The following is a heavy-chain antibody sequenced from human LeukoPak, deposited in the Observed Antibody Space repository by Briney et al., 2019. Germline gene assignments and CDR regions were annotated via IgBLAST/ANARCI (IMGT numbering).Heavy chain of an antibody. J-gene: IGHJ5*02. Sequence: GGSLRLSCAASGFTSSSYEMNWVRQAPGKGLGWVSYISSSGSTIYYADSVKGRFTTSRDNAKNSLYLQMNSLRAEDTAVYYCASAGEDGYSYGYRGANWFDPWGQGTLVTVSS. CDR2: ISSSGSTI. V-gene: IGHV3-48*03. CDR3: ASAGEDGYSYGYRGANWFDP. CDR1: GFTSSSYE. D-gene: IGHD5-18*01.